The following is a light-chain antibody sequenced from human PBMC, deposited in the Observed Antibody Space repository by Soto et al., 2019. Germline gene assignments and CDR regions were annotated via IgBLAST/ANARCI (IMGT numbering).Light chain of an antibody. CDR3: TSYTRSRNLL. CDR1: SSDVGGYNY. CDR2: EVS. V-gene: IGLV2-14*01. J-gene: IGLJ2*01. Sequence: QSALTQPASVSGSPGQSITISCTGTSSDVGGYNYVSWYQQHPDKAPKLIIFEVSHRPSGVSNRFSGSKSGNTASLTISVLQAEDEADYYCTSYTRSRNLLFGGGTKLTVL.